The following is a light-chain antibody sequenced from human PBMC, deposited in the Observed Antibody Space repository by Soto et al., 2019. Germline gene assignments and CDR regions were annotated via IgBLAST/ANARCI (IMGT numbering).Light chain of an antibody. J-gene: IGLJ2*01. CDR2: DVS. CDR1: SRDVGGYNY. V-gene: IGLV2-14*01. Sequence: QSALTQPASVSGSPGQSITISCTGTSRDVGGYNYVSWFQHHPGKAPKLMIYDVSNRPSGVSYRFSGSKSGNAASLTISGLQAEDEADYYCNSYTTSSTVVFGGGTKVTVL. CDR3: NSYTTSSTVV.